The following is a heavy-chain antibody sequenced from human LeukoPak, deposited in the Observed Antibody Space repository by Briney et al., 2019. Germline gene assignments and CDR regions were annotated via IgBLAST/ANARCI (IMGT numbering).Heavy chain of an antibody. Sequence: GGSLRLSCAAFGFTFSSYSMNWVRQAPGKGLEWVSSISSSSSYIYYADSVKGRFTISRDNAKNSLYLQMNSLRAEDTAVYYCARANVKYYDSSGYYYRYWGQGTLVTVSS. CDR2: ISSSSSYI. CDR1: GFTFSSYS. V-gene: IGHV3-21*01. J-gene: IGHJ4*02. D-gene: IGHD3-22*01. CDR3: ARANVKYYDSSGYYYRY.